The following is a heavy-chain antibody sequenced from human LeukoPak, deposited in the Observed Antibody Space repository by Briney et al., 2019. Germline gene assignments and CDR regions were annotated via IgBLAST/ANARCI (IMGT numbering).Heavy chain of an antibody. D-gene: IGHD5-12*01. J-gene: IGHJ6*04. CDR2: IDPSDSYT. CDR1: GDSFTSYW. Sequence: GESLRISCKGSGDSFTSYWISWVRQMPGKGLEWMGRIDPSDSYTNYSPSFQGHVTISADKSISTAYLQWSSLKASDTAMYYCASGYDDSYGMDVWGKGTTVTVSS. V-gene: IGHV5-10-1*01. CDR3: ASGYDDSYGMDV.